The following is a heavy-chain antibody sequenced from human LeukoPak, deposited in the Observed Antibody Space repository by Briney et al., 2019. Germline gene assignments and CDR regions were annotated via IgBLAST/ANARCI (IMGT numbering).Heavy chain of an antibody. D-gene: IGHD6-13*01. Sequence: ASVKVSCKASGYTFTSYAMHWVRQAPGQRLEWMGWINAGNGNTKYSQKFQGRVTITRDTSASTAYMELSSLRSEDTAVYYCARKSSSWYGDAFDIWGQGTMVTVSS. CDR2: INAGNGNT. V-gene: IGHV1-3*01. CDR3: ARKSSSWYGDAFDI. CDR1: GYTFTSYA. J-gene: IGHJ3*02.